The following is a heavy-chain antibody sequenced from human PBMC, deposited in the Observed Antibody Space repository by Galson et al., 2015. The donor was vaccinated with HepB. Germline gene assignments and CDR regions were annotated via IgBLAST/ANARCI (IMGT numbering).Heavy chain of an antibody. CDR3: ARGLEEGVLWFGELSTASFGY. Sequence: SVKVSCKASGYTFTSYAMHWVRQAPGQRLEWMGWINAGNGNTKYSQRFQGRVTITRDTSASTAYMELSSLRSEDTAVYYCARGLEEGVLWFGELSTASFGYWGQGTLVTVSS. CDR1: GYTFTSYA. V-gene: IGHV1-3*01. D-gene: IGHD3-10*01. J-gene: IGHJ4*02. CDR2: INAGNGNT.